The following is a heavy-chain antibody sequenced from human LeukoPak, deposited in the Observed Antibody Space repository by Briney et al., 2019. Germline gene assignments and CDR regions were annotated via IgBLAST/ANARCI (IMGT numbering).Heavy chain of an antibody. CDR3: ANYGDSSFDY. CDR2: INHSGST. V-gene: IGHV4-34*01. J-gene: IGHJ4*02. Sequence: SETLSLTCAVYGGSSSGYYWSWIRQPPGKGLEWIGEINHSGSTNYNPSLKSRVTISVDTSKNQFSLKLSSVTAADTAVYYCANYGDSSFDYWGQGTLVTVSS. CDR1: GGSSSGYY. D-gene: IGHD4-17*01.